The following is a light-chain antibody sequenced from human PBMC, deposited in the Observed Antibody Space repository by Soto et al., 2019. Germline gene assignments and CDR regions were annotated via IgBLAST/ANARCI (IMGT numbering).Light chain of an antibody. CDR3: QQYNNWRT. Sequence: EIVLTQSPATLSLSPGERATLSCRASQSVSSYLAWYQQKPGQAPRLLIYGASTRATGIPAGFSGSGSGTEFTLTISSLQSEDFAVYYCQQYNNWRTFGQGTKVDIK. V-gene: IGKV3-15*01. CDR2: GAS. J-gene: IGKJ1*01. CDR1: QSVSSY.